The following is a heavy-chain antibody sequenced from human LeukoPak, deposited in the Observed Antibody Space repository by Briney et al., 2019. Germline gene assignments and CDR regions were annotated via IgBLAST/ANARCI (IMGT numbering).Heavy chain of an antibody. Sequence: PSETLSLTCTVSGDSMSSYYWSWIRQPAGKGLEWIGRIYTSGSTNYNPSLKSRLTMSVDTSKNQFSLKLGSVTAADTAVYYCARGAGIFGPYYFDYWGQGTLVTVSS. CDR1: GDSMSSYY. D-gene: IGHD3/OR15-3a*01. CDR2: IYTSGST. J-gene: IGHJ4*02. CDR3: ARGAGIFGPYYFDY. V-gene: IGHV4-4*07.